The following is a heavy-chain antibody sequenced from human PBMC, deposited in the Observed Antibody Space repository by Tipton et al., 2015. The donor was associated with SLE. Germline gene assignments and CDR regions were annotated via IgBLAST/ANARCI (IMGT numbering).Heavy chain of an antibody. Sequence: QVQLVQSGGGVVQPGRSLRLSCAASGFTFSSYAMHWVRQAPGKGLEWVAVISYDGSNKYYADSVKGRFTISRDNSKNTLYLQMNSLRAEDTAVYYCARDVSAVAGPSFDYWGQGTLVTVSS. CDR2: ISYDGSNK. D-gene: IGHD6-19*01. V-gene: IGHV3-30*04. J-gene: IGHJ4*02. CDR3: ARDVSAVAGPSFDY. CDR1: GFTFSSYA.